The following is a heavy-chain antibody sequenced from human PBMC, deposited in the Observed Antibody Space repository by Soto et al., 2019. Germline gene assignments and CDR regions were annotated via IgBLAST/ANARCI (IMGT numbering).Heavy chain of an antibody. Sequence: ASVRVSCKASGYTFSSYAMHWVRQAPGQRLEWMGWINAGYGNTKSSQKFQDRVTISRDTSASTAYMELTSLRSEDTAVYYCARDTGDGTFDFWGQGTLVTVSS. CDR3: ARDTGDGTFDF. CDR1: GYTFSSYA. J-gene: IGHJ4*02. CDR2: INAGYGNT. V-gene: IGHV1-3*01. D-gene: IGHD7-27*01.